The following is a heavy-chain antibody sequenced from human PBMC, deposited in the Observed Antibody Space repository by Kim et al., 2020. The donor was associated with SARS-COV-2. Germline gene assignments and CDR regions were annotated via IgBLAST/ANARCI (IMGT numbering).Heavy chain of an antibody. V-gene: IGHV3-23*01. D-gene: IGHD3-22*01. J-gene: IGHJ4*02. CDR3: AKDPLPMMPVWFDY. Sequence: ADSVKGRFTISRDNSKNTLYLQMNSLRAEDTAVYYCAKDPLPMMPVWFDYWGQGTLVTVSS.